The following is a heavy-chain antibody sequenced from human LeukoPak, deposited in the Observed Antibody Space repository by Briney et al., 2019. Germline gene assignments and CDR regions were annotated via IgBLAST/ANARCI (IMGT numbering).Heavy chain of an antibody. CDR2: INPSGGST. CDR3: ARMYRPYYFDY. J-gene: IGHJ4*02. CDR1: GYTFTSYY. D-gene: IGHD1-26*01. Sequence: VASVTVSCKASGYTFTSYYMHWVRQAPGQGLEWMGIINPSGGSTSYAQKFQGRVTMTRDTSTSTVYMELSSLRSEDTAVYYCARMYRPYYFDYWGQRTLVTVSS. V-gene: IGHV1-46*01.